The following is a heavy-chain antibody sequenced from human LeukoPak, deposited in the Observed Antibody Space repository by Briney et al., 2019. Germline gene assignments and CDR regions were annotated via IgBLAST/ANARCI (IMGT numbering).Heavy chain of an antibody. CDR2: IYYSGST. CDR3: ARAVAGPYYFDY. Sequence: PSETLSLTCTVSGGSISSYYWGWIRQPPGKGLEWIGSIYYSGSTYYNPSLKSRVTISVDTSKNQFSLKLSSVTAADTAVYYCARAVAGPYYFDYWGQGTLVTVSS. D-gene: IGHD6-19*01. V-gene: IGHV4-39*07. CDR1: GGSISSYY. J-gene: IGHJ4*02.